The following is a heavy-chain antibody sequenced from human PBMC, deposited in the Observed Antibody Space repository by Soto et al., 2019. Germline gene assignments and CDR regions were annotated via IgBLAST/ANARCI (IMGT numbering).Heavy chain of an antibody. D-gene: IGHD3-22*01. V-gene: IGHV1-46*01. CDR2: INPSGGST. Sequence: ASVKVSCKASGYTFTSYYMHWVRQAPGQGLEWMGIINPSGGSTSYAQKFQGRVTMTRDTSTSTVYMELSSLRAEDTAVYYCAKDTYHYDSSGYYVFDRWGQGTPVTVSS. CDR3: AKDTYHYDSSGYYVFDR. J-gene: IGHJ5*02. CDR1: GYTFTSYY.